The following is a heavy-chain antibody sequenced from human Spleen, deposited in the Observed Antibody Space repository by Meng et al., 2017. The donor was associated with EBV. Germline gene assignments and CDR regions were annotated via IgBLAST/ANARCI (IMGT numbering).Heavy chain of an antibody. V-gene: IGHV1-46*02. CDR1: GGTFNTYA. J-gene: IGHJ4*02. CDR3: ARDGGNHNFDY. CDR2: IISRGGTT. D-gene: IGHD1-14*01. Sequence: QVQLVQSGAEMKKPXSSVKVSCKASGGTFNTYAINWVRQAPGQGLGWLGRIISRGGTTIYAQKFRGRVTMTRDTSTSTVYMELSSLRSEDTAVYFCARDGGNHNFDYWGQGTLVTVSS.